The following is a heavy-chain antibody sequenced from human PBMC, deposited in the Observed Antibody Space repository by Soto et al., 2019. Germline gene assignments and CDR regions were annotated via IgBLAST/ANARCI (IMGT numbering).Heavy chain of an antibody. J-gene: IGHJ6*02. CDR3: ARVCRYYHGSGSYYPSMDV. CDR2: INHSGST. CDR1: GASFSGYY. V-gene: IGHV4-34*01. D-gene: IGHD3-10*01. Sequence: ETLSLACAVYGASFSGYYWSWIRQPPGKGLEWIGEINHSGSTNYNPSLKSRVTISVDTSKNQFSLKLSSVTAEDTAVYYCARVCRYYHGSGSYYPSMDVWGQGTKVTVSS.